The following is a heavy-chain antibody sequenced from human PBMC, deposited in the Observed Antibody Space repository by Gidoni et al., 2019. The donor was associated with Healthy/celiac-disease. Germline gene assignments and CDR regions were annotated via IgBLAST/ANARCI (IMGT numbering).Heavy chain of an antibody. CDR2: IYTSGST. Sequence: QVQLQESGPGLVKTSQTLSLTCTVSGGSISSGSYYWRWIRQPAGKGLEWIGRIYTSGSTNYNPSLKSRVTISVDTSKNQFSLKLSSVTAADTAVYYCARDLGSPWDVWGQGTTVTVSS. D-gene: IGHD2-15*01. CDR3: ARDLGSPWDV. CDR1: GGSISSGSYY. V-gene: IGHV4-61*02. J-gene: IGHJ6*02.